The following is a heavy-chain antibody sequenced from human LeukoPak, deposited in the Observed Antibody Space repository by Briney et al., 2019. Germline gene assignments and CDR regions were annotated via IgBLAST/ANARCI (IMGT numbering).Heavy chain of an antibody. D-gene: IGHD6-13*01. CDR3: AREFSSRQDLHS. Sequence: RAGGSLRLSCAASGFTFSTYSMNWVRQAPGKGLEWVSSISSSSNYIYYGDSVKGRFTISRDNAKNSLYLQMNSLTADDTAVYFCAREFSSRQDLHSWGQGTLVSVSS. CDR1: GFTFSTYS. V-gene: IGHV3-21*01. J-gene: IGHJ4*02. CDR2: ISSSSNYI.